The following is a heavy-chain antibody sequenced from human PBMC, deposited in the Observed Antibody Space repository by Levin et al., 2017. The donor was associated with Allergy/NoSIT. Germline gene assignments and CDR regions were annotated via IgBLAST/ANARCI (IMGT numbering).Heavy chain of an antibody. D-gene: IGHD3-9*01. CDR1: GFTFSNYA. CDR3: ARELDDILTGYYTGSHYKWFDP. J-gene: IGHJ5*02. V-gene: IGHV3-30-3*01. CDR2: ISYDGSNK. Sequence: PGGSLRLSCAASGFTFSNYAMHWVRQAPGKGLEWVAVISYDGSNKYYADSVKGRFTISRDNSKNTLYLQMNSLRAEDTAVYYCARELDDILTGYYTGSHYKWFDPWGQGTLVTVSS.